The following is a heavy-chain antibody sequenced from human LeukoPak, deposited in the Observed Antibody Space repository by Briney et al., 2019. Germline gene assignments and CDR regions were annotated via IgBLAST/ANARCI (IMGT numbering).Heavy chain of an antibody. CDR3: GIVGAQGYYFDY. Sequence: GASVKVSCXASGYTFTGYYMHWVRQAPGQGLEWMAWINPNSGGTNYAQKFQGRVTMTRDTSISTAYMELSRLRSDDTAVYYCGIVGAQGYYFDYWGQGTLVTVSS. CDR2: INPNSGGT. CDR1: GYTFTGYY. V-gene: IGHV1-2*02. D-gene: IGHD1-26*01. J-gene: IGHJ4*02.